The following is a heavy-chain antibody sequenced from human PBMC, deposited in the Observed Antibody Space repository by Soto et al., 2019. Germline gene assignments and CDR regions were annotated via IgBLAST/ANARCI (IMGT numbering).Heavy chain of an antibody. J-gene: IGHJ5*02. Sequence: GASVKVSCKASGYTFTSYYMXWVRQAPGQGLEWMGIINPSGGSTSYAQKFQGRVTMTRDTSTSTVYMELSSLRSEDTAVYYCARSHDSSSDYFNWFDPWGQGTLVTVSS. CDR3: ARSHDSSSDYFNWFDP. D-gene: IGHD6-13*01. CDR1: GYTFTSYY. CDR2: INPSGGST. V-gene: IGHV1-46*03.